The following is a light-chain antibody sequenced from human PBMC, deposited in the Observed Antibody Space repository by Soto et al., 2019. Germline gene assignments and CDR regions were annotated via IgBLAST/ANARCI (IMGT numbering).Light chain of an antibody. CDR1: QSVSSY. J-gene: IGKJ1*01. CDR2: DSF. Sequence: EIVLTQSPATLSLSPGERATLSCRASQSVSSYLAWYQQKPGQAPRLLIYDSFNRATGIPARFSGSGSGTDFTLTISSLEPEDFAVYYCQQYNTWSTFGQGTKVDIK. V-gene: IGKV3-11*01. CDR3: QQYNTWST.